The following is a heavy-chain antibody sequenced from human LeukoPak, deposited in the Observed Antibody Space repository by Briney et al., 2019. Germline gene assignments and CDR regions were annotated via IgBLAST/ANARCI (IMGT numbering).Heavy chain of an antibody. D-gene: IGHD6-13*01. Sequence: PSETLSLTCTVSGGSISSYYWSWIRQPPGKGLEWIGYIYYSGSTNYNPSLKSRVTISVDTSKNQFSLKLSSVTAADTAVYYCARDYRAAGTRWFDLWGQGTLVTVSS. J-gene: IGHJ5*02. CDR2: IYYSGST. V-gene: IGHV4-59*01. CDR1: GGSISSYY. CDR3: ARDYRAAGTRWFDL.